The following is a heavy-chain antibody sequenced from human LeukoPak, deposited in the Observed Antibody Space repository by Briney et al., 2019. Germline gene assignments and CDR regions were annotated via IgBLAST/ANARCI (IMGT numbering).Heavy chain of an antibody. V-gene: IGHV3-30*18. CDR2: ISYDGSNK. CDR3: AKTPGSWSGYSKTFDY. CDR1: GFTFSSYG. D-gene: IGHD3-3*01. J-gene: IGHJ4*02. Sequence: GGSLRLSCAASGFTFSSYGMHWVRQAPGKGLEWVAVISYDGSNKYYADSVKGRFTISRDNSKNTLYLQMNSLRAEDTAVYYCAKTPGSWSGYSKTFDYWGQGTLVTVSS.